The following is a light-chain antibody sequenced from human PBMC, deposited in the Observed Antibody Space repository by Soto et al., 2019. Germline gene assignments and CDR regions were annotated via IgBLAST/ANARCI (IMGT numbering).Light chain of an antibody. CDR2: DVS. CDR3: SSYTTTSTWG. CDR1: ITDVGSSNY. J-gene: IGLJ2*01. V-gene: IGLV2-14*01. Sequence: QSVLTQPASVSGSPGQSITISCTGTITDVGSSNYVSWYKQHPGKAPKLMIYDVSNRPSGVSNRFSGSKSGNTASLTISGLQAEDEADYYCSSYTTTSTWGFGGGTQLTVL.